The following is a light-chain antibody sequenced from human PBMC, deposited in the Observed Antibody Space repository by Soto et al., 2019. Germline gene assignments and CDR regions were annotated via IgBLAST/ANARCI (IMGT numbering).Light chain of an antibody. J-gene: IGLJ1*01. V-gene: IGLV2-11*01. Sequence: QSALTQPRSVSGSPGQSVTISCTGSSSDVGGYNYVSWYQQQPGKAPKLMIYEVSKRPPGVPDRFSGSKSGNTASLTVSGLQADDEADYYCSSYAGSDNFVFGTGTKLTVL. CDR1: SSDVGGYNY. CDR2: EVS. CDR3: SSYAGSDNFV.